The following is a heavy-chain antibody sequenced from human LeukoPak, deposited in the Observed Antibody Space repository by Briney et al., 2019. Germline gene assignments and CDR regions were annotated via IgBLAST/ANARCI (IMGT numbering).Heavy chain of an antibody. D-gene: IGHD6-19*01. CDR2: VYYSGIT. CDR1: GGSISTYY. Sequence: SETLSLTCSVSGGSISTYYWSWIRQPPGKGLEWIGYVYYSGITNYNPSLKSRVTISIDTSKNQFSLKVSFVTAADTAVYYCARRLAVTGKYYFDYWGQGTLVTVSS. J-gene: IGHJ4*02. CDR3: ARRLAVTGKYYFDY. V-gene: IGHV4-59*08.